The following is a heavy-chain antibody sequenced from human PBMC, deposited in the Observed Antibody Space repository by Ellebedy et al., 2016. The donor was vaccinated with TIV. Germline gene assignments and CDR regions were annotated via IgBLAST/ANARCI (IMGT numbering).Heavy chain of an antibody. CDR1: GGSISRYY. Sequence: MPSESLSLTCAVSGGSISRYYLSWIPQPAGKGLEWIGRLYTSGSTNYNPSLKIRVTMSVDTSKNQFSLKLSSVTAADTAVYYCARGVAGYFDYWGQGTLVTVSS. V-gene: IGHV4-4*07. D-gene: IGHD2-15*01. CDR3: ARGVAGYFDY. J-gene: IGHJ4*02. CDR2: LYTSGST.